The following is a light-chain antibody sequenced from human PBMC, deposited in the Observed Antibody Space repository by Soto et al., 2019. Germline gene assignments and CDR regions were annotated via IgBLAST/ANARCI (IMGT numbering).Light chain of an antibody. CDR3: HQYNTWPLN. Sequence: EIVMTQSPVTLSVSPLEIATLSFMASQTIRSDLAWYQQKPGQAPRLLISDASTRATGIPARFNGSGSGTEFTLAISSLQSEDFAIYYCHQYNTWPLNFGGGTKVDI. J-gene: IGKJ4*01. CDR1: QTIRSD. CDR2: DAS. V-gene: IGKV3-15*01.